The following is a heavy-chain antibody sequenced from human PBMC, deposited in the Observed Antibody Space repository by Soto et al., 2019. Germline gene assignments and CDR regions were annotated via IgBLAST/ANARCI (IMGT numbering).Heavy chain of an antibody. D-gene: IGHD2-15*01. Sequence: GGSLRLSCVASVFTFSSYWMHWVRQVPGKGLAWVSAISTDGRDTRYADSVKGRFTISRDNAKNTVYLQMNSLRVEDTAVFYCARDFKDRGWGQGTLVTVSS. V-gene: IGHV3-74*01. CDR2: ISTDGRDT. CDR1: VFTFSSYW. CDR3: ARDFKDRG. J-gene: IGHJ4*02.